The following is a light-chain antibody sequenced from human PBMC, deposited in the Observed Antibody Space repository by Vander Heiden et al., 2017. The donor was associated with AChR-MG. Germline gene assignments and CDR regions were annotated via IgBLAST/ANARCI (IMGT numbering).Light chain of an antibody. V-gene: IGLV1-40*01. J-gene: IGLJ3*02. CDR3: QSYDSSLSGWV. CDR2: GNS. Sequence: SVLTQPPSASGAPGQMVTISCTGSSSNIGAGYDVHWYQQLPGTAPKLLIYGNSNRPSGVPDRFSGSKSGTSASLAITGLQAEDEADYYCQSYDSSLSGWVFGGGTKLTVL. CDR1: SSNIGAGYD.